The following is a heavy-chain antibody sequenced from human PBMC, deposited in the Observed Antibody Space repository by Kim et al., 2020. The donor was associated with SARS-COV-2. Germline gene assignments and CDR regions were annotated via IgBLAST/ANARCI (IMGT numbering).Heavy chain of an antibody. CDR2: INSDGSST. Sequence: GGSLRLSCAASGFTFSSYWMHWVRQAPGKGLEWVSRINSDGSSTSYADSVKGRFTISRDNAKNTLYLQMNSLRAEDTAVYYCARVSGYSSSWYYYYYGMDVWGQGTTVTVS. D-gene: IGHD6-13*01. J-gene: IGHJ6*02. V-gene: IGHV3-74*01. CDR3: ARVSGYSSSWYYYYYGMDV. CDR1: GFTFSSYW.